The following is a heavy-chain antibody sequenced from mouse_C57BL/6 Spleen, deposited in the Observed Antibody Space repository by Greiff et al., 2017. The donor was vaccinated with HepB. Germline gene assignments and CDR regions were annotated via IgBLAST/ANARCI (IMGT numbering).Heavy chain of an antibody. J-gene: IGHJ2*01. V-gene: IGHV1-50*01. CDR1: GYTFTSYW. CDR3: GSSYAYYFDY. Sequence: QVQLQQPGAELVKPGASVKLSCKASGYTFTSYWMQWVKQRPGQGLEWIGEIDPSDSYTNYNQKFKGKATLTVDTSSSTAYMQLSSLTSEDSAVYYCGSSYAYYFDYWGQGTTLTVSS. CDR2: IDPSDSYT. D-gene: IGHD1-1*01.